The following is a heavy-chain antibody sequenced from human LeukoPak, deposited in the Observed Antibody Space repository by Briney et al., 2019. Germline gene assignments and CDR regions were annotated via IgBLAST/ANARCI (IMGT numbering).Heavy chain of an antibody. D-gene: IGHD2-15*01. V-gene: IGHV4-39*01. CDR3: ARQTRCSGGSCYSRYGMDV. CDR1: GGSISSSSYY. CDR2: IYYSGST. J-gene: IGHJ6*02. Sequence: SETLSLTCTVSGGSISSSSYYWGWIRQPPGKGLEWIGSIYYSGSTYYNPSLKSRVTISVDTSKNQFSLKLSSVTAADTAVYYCARQTRCSGGSCYSRYGMDVWGQGTTVTVSS.